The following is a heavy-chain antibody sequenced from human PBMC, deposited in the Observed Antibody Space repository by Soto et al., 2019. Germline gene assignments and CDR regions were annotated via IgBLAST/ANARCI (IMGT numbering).Heavy chain of an antibody. CDR1: GGSISSGGYY. J-gene: IGHJ3*02. CDR2: IYYSGST. Sequence: QVQLQESGPGLVKPSQTLSLTCTVSGGSISSGGYYWSWIRQHPGKGLEWIGYIYYSGSTYYNPSLQSRVTISVDTSKNQFSLKLRSVTAADTAVYYCARGGALTPDAFDIWGQGTMVTVSS. CDR3: ARGGALTPDAFDI. V-gene: IGHV4-31*03. D-gene: IGHD3-9*01.